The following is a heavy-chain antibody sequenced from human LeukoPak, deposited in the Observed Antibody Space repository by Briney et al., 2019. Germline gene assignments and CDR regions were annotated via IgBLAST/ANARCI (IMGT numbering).Heavy chain of an antibody. J-gene: IGHJ4*02. D-gene: IGHD2/OR15-2a*01. CDR1: GFTFSSYE. Sequence: GGSLRLSCAASGFTFSSYEMNWVRQAPGKGLEWVSFISSSGSAIHYADSVRGRFTISRDNAKNSLYLQMSRLRAEDTAVYYCVRVPLHPTISNFDYWGQGTLVTVSS. V-gene: IGHV3-48*03. CDR3: VRVPLHPTISNFDY. CDR2: ISSSGSAI.